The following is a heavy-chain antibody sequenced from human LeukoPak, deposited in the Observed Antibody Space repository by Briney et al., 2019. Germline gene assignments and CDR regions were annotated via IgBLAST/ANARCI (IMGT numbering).Heavy chain of an antibody. J-gene: IGHJ4*02. CDR1: WYNFTSYW. CDR2: IYPGDSDT. Sequence: GESLKISCQGFWYNFTSYWIGWVRQMPGNGLEWMGIIYPGDSDTRYSPSFPGQVTISADKSISTACLQWSSLKASDHAMYYCARHDGGWAVAGTGGDYFDYWGQGTLVTVSS. V-gene: IGHV5-51*01. CDR3: ARHDGGWAVAGTGGDYFDY. D-gene: IGHD6-19*01.